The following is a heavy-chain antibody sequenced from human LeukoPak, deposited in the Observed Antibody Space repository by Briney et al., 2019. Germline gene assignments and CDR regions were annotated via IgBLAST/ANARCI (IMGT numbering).Heavy chain of an antibody. CDR2: INHSGST. CDR3: ARDRPNVDSTGYYSRHDAFDM. D-gene: IGHD3-22*01. CDR1: GGSFSGYY. J-gene: IGHJ3*02. Sequence: SETLSLTCAVYGGSFSGYYWSWIRQPPGKGLEWIGEINHSGSTNYNPSLKSRVTISVDTSKNQFSLKVSSVTAADTAINYCARDRPNVDSTGYYSRHDAFDMWGQGTMVTVSS. V-gene: IGHV4-34*01.